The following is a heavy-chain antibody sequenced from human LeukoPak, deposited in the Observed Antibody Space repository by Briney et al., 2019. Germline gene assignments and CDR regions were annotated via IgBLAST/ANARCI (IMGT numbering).Heavy chain of an antibody. D-gene: IGHD4-23*01. Sequence: GGSLRLSCSASGFTFSSYAMHWVRQAPGKGLEYVSAISSNGGSTYYADSVKGRFTISRDNFKNTLYLQMSSLRAEDTAVYYCVNELGGKFDYWGQGTLVTVSS. CDR2: ISSNGGST. CDR3: VNELGGKFDY. V-gene: IGHV3-64D*09. CDR1: GFTFSSYA. J-gene: IGHJ4*02.